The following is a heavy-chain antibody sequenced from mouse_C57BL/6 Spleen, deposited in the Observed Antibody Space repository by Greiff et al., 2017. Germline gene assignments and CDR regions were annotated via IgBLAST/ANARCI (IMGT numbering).Heavy chain of an antibody. Sequence: EVKVVESGGGLVKPGGSLKLSCAASGFTFSDYGMHWVRQAPEKGLEWVAYISSGSSTIYYADTVKGRFTISRDNAKNTLFLQMTRLRSEDTAMYYWARLGSDDGGRTYAMDYWGQGTSVTVSS. V-gene: IGHV5-17*01. CDR3: ARLGSDDGGRTYAMDY. J-gene: IGHJ4*01. CDR2: ISSGSSTI. D-gene: IGHD2-12*01. CDR1: GFTFSDYG.